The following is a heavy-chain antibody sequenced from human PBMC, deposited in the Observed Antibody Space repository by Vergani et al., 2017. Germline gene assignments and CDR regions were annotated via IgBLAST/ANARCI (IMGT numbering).Heavy chain of an antibody. J-gene: IGHJ4*02. CDR1: GFTFSSYA. V-gene: IGHV3-23*01. CDR2: ISGSGGST. Sequence: EVQLLESGGGLVQTGGSLRLSCAASGFTFSSYAMSWVRQAPGKGLEWVSAISGSGGSTYYADSVKGRFTISRDNSKNTLYLQMNSLRAEDTAVYYCARRQKRPENSENFDYWGQGTLVTVSS. CDR3: ARRQKRPENSENFDY. D-gene: IGHD1-1*01.